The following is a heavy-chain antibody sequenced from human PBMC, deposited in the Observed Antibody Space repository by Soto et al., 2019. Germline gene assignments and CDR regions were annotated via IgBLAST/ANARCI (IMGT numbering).Heavy chain of an antibody. Sequence: GESLKISCKGTGYKFTGYWIGWVRQRAGQGLEWIGIIYPGDSDTRYSPSFQGQVTISVDKSIDTAYLQWSSLKASDTAMYFCARQSCFGDACYSYLTFDNWGLGNQVTVSS. CDR3: ARQSCFGDACYSYLTFDN. CDR1: GYKFTGYW. D-gene: IGHD2-21*02. CDR2: IYPGDSDT. J-gene: IGHJ4*02. V-gene: IGHV5-51*01.